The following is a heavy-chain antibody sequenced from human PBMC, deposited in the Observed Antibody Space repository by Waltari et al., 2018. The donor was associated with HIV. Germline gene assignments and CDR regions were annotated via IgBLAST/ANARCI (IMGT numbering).Heavy chain of an antibody. CDR3: TKDQTGAADS. Sequence: EVQLLQSGGDLVQPGGSLRLSCAASGFTFSNYAMNWVRQAPGKGLEWVSSISGVGGTTYYAGSVKGRFTVSRDNSKNTLYLQMNSLRVEDTAMYYCTKDQTGAADSWGQGTQVTVPS. CDR1: GFTFSNYA. CDR2: ISGVGGTT. J-gene: IGHJ5*02. V-gene: IGHV3-23*01. D-gene: IGHD1-1*01.